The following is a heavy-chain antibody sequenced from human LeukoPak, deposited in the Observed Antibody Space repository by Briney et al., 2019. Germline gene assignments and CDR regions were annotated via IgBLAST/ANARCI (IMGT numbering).Heavy chain of an antibody. CDR1: GCRFTSYW. V-gene: IGHV5-51*01. CDR3: ARPLYCSSTSCSHFDY. D-gene: IGHD2-2*01. J-gene: IGHJ4*02. CDR2: SYPGDSDT. Sequence: GEALKISWKGSGCRFTSYWIGWVRQRPGKGQEGMGISYPGDSDTRYIPSFQGQVTISADKSISTAYLQWSSPKASDTAMYYCARPLYCSSTSCSHFDYWGQGTLVTVSS.